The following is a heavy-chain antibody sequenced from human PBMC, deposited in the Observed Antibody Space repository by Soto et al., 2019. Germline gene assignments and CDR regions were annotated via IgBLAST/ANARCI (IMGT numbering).Heavy chain of an antibody. D-gene: IGHD6-19*01. J-gene: IGHJ4*02. CDR2: ISYDGSNK. CDR3: ARDSSGWIAIDY. V-gene: IGHV3-30*03. Sequence: GGSLRLSCAASGFTFSSYGMHWVRQAPGKGLEWVAAISYDGSNKYYADSVKGRFTISRDNSKNTLYLQMNSLRAEDTAVYYCARDSSGWIAIDYWGQGTLVTVSS. CDR1: GFTFSSYG.